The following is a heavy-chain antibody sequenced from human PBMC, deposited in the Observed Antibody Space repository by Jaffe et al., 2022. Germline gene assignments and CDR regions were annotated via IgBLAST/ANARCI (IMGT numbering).Heavy chain of an antibody. D-gene: IGHD6-19*01. CDR3: ARHSGVGSGWYHDAFDI. Sequence: QVQLQESGPGLVKPSETLSLTCAVSGYSISSGYYWGWIRQPPGKGLEWIGSIYHSGSTYYNPSLKSRVTISVDTSKNQFSLKLSSVTAADTAVYYCARHSGVGSGWYHDAFDIWGQGTMVTVSS. J-gene: IGHJ3*02. CDR1: GYSISSGYY. CDR2: IYHSGST. V-gene: IGHV4-38-2*01.